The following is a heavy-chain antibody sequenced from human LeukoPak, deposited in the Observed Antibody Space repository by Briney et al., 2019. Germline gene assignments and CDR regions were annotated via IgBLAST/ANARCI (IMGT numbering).Heavy chain of an antibody. J-gene: IGHJ6*02. Sequence: GGSLRLSCAASGFTFSSYSMNWVRQAPGKGLEWVSSISSSSSYIYYADSVKGRFTISRDNAKNSLYLQMNSLRAEDTAVYYCARDRVAGTGHYYYYYGMDVWGQGTTVTVSS. D-gene: IGHD6-19*01. CDR1: GFTFSSYS. V-gene: IGHV3-21*01. CDR3: ARDRVAGTGHYYYYYGMDV. CDR2: ISSSSSYI.